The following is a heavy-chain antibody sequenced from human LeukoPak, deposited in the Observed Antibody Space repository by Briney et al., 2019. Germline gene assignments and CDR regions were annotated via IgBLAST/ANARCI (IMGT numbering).Heavy chain of an antibody. CDR2: ISSSSSTI. CDR3: ARDPSYYHGSGSYDH. D-gene: IGHD3-10*01. V-gene: IGHV3-48*02. J-gene: IGHJ4*02. Sequence: PGGSLRLSCAASGFTFSSYSVNWVRQAPGKGLEWVSYISSSSSTIYYADSVKGRFTISRDNAKNSLYLQMNSLRDEDTAVYYCARDPSYYHGSGSYDHWGQGTLVTVSS. CDR1: GFTFSSYS.